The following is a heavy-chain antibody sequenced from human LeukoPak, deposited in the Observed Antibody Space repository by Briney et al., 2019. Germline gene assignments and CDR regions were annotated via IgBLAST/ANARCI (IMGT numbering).Heavy chain of an antibody. J-gene: IGHJ3*02. Sequence: GGSLRLSCAASGFTFSTHDVNWVRQAPGKGLEWVSFISRSSTIYYADSVKGRFTISRDNAKNSLYLQMNSLRAEDTAVYYCTSHTGTGDTFRPFHIWGQGTMVTVSS. D-gene: IGHD2-21*02. CDR2: ISRSSTI. CDR1: GFTFSTHD. V-gene: IGHV3-69-1*02. CDR3: TSHTGTGDTFRPFHI.